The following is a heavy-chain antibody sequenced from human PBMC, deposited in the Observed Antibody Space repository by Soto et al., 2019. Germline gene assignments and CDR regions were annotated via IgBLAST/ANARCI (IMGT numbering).Heavy chain of an antibody. CDR1: GYTFTTYA. CDR3: VAVDYGDY. Sequence: QVQLVQSGAEVKKPGASVKVSCKASGYTFTTYAMHWVRQAPGQRPEWMGWINAGNGDTRYLQKFQGGVIFTRDTSASSAYMEVSSLRYEDTAVYYCVAVDYGDYWGQGTLVIVSS. J-gene: IGHJ4*02. CDR2: INAGNGDT. V-gene: IGHV1-3*01. D-gene: IGHD3-16*01.